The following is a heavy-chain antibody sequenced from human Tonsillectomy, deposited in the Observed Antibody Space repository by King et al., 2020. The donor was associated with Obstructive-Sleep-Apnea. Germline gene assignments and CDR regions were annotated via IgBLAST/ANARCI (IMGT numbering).Heavy chain of an antibody. J-gene: IGHJ4*02. V-gene: IGHV4-39*07. CDR1: GDSVNSNNYY. CDR3: AREHSGQKADY. D-gene: IGHD5-12*01. CDR2: FYYSGST. Sequence: QLQESGPGLVKPSETLSLTCTVSGDSVNSNNYYWGLIRQPPGKGLGWVGRFYYSGSTFYNPSLKSRVTISLDTSKNQFSLKLSSVTAADTAIYYCAREHSGQKADYWGQGTLVTVSS.